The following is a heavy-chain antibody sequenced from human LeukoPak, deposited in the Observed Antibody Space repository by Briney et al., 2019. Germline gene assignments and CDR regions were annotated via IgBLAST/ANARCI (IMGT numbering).Heavy chain of an antibody. CDR2: ITSSSSTI. CDR1: GFTFSTYS. Sequence: PGGSLRLSCAASGFTFSTYSMNWVRQAPGKGLEWVSYITSSSSTIYHADSVKGRFTTSRDNAKNSLYLQMNGLRAEDTAVYYCARSYSSSWYTWAYWGQGTLVTVSS. D-gene: IGHD6-13*01. J-gene: IGHJ4*02. CDR3: ARSYSSSWYTWAY. V-gene: IGHV3-48*04.